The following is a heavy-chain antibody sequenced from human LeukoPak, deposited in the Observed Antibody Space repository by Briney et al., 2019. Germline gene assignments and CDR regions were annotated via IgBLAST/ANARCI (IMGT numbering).Heavy chain of an antibody. V-gene: IGHV4-61*02. CDR1: GGSISSGSYY. CDR3: ARGSGSYYEYWFDP. Sequence: KPSETLSLTCTVSGGSISSGSYYWSWIRQPAGKGLEWIGRIYTSGSTNYNPSLKSRVTISVDTSKNQFSLKLSPVTAADTAVYYCARGSGSYYEYWFDPWGQGTLVTVSS. J-gene: IGHJ5*02. CDR2: IYTSGST. D-gene: IGHD1-26*01.